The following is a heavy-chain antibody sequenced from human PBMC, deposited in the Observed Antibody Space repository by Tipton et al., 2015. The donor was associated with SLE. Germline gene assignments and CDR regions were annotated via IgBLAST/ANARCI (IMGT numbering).Heavy chain of an antibody. Sequence: TLSLTCAVYGGSFSGYYWSWIRQSPGKGLEWIGEINHSGSTNYKPSLESRVTISVDTSKNQFSLKLSSVTAADTAVYYCAREGGSYTAFDYWGQGTLVTVSS. D-gene: IGHD1-26*01. CDR2: INHSGST. V-gene: IGHV4-34*01. J-gene: IGHJ4*02. CDR3: AREGGSYTAFDY. CDR1: GGSFSGYY.